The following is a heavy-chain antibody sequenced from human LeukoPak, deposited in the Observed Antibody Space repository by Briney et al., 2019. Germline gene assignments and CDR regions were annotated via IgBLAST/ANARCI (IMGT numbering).Heavy chain of an antibody. D-gene: IGHD7-27*01. CDR3: ARDVRTGDFDY. J-gene: IGHJ4*02. CDR1: GYTFTDFH. V-gene: IGHV1-2*02. CDR2: INPKTGGT. Sequence: GASVKVSCKASGYTFTDFHMHWVRQAPGQGPEWMGWINPKTGGTNYAQRFRGRVTMTRDTSISTVYMELSRLRFDDTAVYFCARDVRTGDFDYWGQGTLVAVSS.